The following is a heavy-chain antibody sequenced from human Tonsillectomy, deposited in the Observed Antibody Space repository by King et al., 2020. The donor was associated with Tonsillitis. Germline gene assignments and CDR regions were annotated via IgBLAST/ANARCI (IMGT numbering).Heavy chain of an antibody. CDR3: ASLYENSGYYSSFFDF. J-gene: IGHJ4*02. Sequence: VQLQESGPGLVKPSETLSLTCTVSGDSVSSGSHHWRWIRQPPGKGLEWIGYIYYSGSTDYNRSLKSRVTISVDTTENQFSLRLSSVTAADSAVYFCASLYENSGYYSSFFDFWGQGTLVTVSS. CDR2: IYYSGST. V-gene: IGHV4-61*01. D-gene: IGHD3-22*01. CDR1: GDSVSSGSHH.